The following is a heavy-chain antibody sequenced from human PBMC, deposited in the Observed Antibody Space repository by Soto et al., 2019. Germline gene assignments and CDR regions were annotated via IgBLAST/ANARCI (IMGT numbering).Heavy chain of an antibody. Sequence: SETLSLTCTVSGGSISSSSYYWCWIRQPPGKGLEWIGSISYSGSTYYNPSLKSRVTISVDTSKNQFSLKLSSVTAADTAMYYCASYYYDSSGYYYVPGVYWGQGTLVTVSS. D-gene: IGHD3-22*01. CDR1: GGSISSSSYY. J-gene: IGHJ4*02. CDR2: ISYSGST. CDR3: ASYYYDSSGYYYVPGVY. V-gene: IGHV4-39*01.